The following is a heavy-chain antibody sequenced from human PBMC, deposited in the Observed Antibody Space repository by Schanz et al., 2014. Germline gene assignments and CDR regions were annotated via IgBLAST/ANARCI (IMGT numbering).Heavy chain of an antibody. Sequence: VQLVESGGGLIQPGGSLRLSCAVSGFTVNTNYMSWVRQAPGKGLEWVALIYYDGSDKYYADFVEGRFTISRDNSQNTLFLQMNSLRPDDTAVYYCARDPLPYSSYSYYTMDVWGQGTTVTISS. CDR1: GFTVNTNY. CDR2: IYYDGSDK. J-gene: IGHJ6*02. V-gene: IGHV3-30*03. CDR3: ARDPLPYSSYSYYTMDV. D-gene: IGHD2-21*01.